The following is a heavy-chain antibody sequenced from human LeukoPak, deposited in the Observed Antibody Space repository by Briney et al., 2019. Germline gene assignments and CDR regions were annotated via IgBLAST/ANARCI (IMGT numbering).Heavy chain of an antibody. CDR2: IYPGDSDT. D-gene: IGHD2-15*01. Sequence: GESLKISCKGSGYSFTSYWIGWVRQMPGKGLEWMGIIYPGDSDTRYSPSFQGHVTISADKSISTAYLQWSSLKASDTAMYYCARLQYCSGGSCYPEDYWGQGTLVTASS. CDR1: GYSFTSYW. V-gene: IGHV5-51*01. J-gene: IGHJ4*02. CDR3: ARLQYCSGGSCYPEDY.